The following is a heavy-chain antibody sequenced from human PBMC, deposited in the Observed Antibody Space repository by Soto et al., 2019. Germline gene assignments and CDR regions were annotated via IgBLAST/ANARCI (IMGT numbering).Heavy chain of an antibody. V-gene: IGHV3-7*01. J-gene: IGHJ4*02. Sequence: PGGSLRLSCAASGFTFSSDWMSWVRQAPGKGLEWVANIKQDGSEKYYVDYVKGRFTISRDNAKNSLYLQMNSLRAEDTAVYYCARDPGPPDYWGQGTLVTVSS. CDR2: IKQDGSEK. CDR1: GFTFSSDW. CDR3: ARDPGPPDY.